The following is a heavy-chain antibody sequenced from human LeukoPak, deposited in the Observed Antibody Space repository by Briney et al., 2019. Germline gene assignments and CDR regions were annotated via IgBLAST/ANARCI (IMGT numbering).Heavy chain of an antibody. CDR3: ARALYSSSSSGGYYYYGLDV. V-gene: IGHV1-69*13. CDR2: IIPIFGTA. J-gene: IGHJ6*02. CDR1: GGTFSSYA. D-gene: IGHD6-6*01. Sequence: SVTVSCTVSGGTFSSYAISWVRQAPGQGLEWMGGIIPIFGTANYAQKFQGRVTITADESTSTAYMELSSLRSEDTAVYYCARALYSSSSSGGYYYYGLDVWGQGTTVTVSS.